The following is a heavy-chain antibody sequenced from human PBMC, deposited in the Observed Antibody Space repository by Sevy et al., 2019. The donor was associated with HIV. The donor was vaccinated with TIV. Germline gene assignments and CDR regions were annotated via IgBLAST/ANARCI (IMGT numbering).Heavy chain of an antibody. Sequence: GGSLRLSCAASGFTFSDYYMTWIRQAPGKGLEWVAYTTSSGDTIYYADSVKGRFTISRDNAKNSLYLQMNNLRAEDTAVYYCAREYDYSHYAFDYWGQGTLVTVSS. J-gene: IGHJ4*02. CDR2: TTSSGDTI. CDR3: AREYDYSHYAFDY. CDR1: GFTFSDYY. V-gene: IGHV3-11*01. D-gene: IGHD4-4*01.